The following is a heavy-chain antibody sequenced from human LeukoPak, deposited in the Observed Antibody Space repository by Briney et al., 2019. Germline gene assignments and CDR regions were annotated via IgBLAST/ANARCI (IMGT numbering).Heavy chain of an antibody. D-gene: IGHD3-22*01. CDR2: IYYSGST. Sequence: SETLSLTCTVSGGSISSSSYYWGWIRQPPGKGLEWIGSIYYSGSTYYNPSLKSRVTISVDTSKNQFSLKLSSVTAADTAVYYCARHPPLTMIVVSYWFDPWGQGTLVTVSS. J-gene: IGHJ5*02. CDR3: ARHPPLTMIVVSYWFDP. CDR1: GGSISSSSYY. V-gene: IGHV4-39*07.